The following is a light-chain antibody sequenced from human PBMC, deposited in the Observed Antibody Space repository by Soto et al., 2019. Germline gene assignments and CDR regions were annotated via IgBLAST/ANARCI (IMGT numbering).Light chain of an antibody. J-gene: IGKJ4*01. CDR1: QGVSSK. CDR2: DAS. V-gene: IGKV3-15*01. CDR3: QQYDSWPLT. Sequence: EIVMTQSPATLSVSPGERATLSCRASQGVSSKLAWYQQKPGQAPRLLIYDASTRATGIPARFSGSGSGTEFTLTISSLQSEDFEVYYCQQYDSWPLTFGGGAKVEIK.